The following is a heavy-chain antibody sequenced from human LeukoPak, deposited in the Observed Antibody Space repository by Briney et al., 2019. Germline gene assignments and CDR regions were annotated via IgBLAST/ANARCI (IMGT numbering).Heavy chain of an antibody. Sequence: SETLSLTCTVSSGSLGSYYWNWLRQPAGKGLEWIGRIYTSGSTNYNPSLKSRVTMSVDTSKNQFSLKLSSVTAADTAVYYCARVSWFGELSYFDYWGQGTLVTVSS. CDR2: IYTSGST. D-gene: IGHD3-10*01. J-gene: IGHJ4*02. V-gene: IGHV4-4*07. CDR1: SGSLGSYY. CDR3: ARVSWFGELSYFDY.